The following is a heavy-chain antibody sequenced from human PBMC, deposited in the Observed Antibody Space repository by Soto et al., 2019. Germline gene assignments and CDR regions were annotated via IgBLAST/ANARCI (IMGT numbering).Heavy chain of an antibody. J-gene: IGHJ4*02. CDR3: ARGLAAVDY. CDR2: INPNGGST. V-gene: IGHV1-46*01. D-gene: IGHD6-13*01. CDR1: GYTFTNYY. Sequence: QVQLVQSGAEVKKPGAPVKLSCKASGYTFTNYYIHWVRQAPGQGLEWMAIINPNGGSTNYAQKFQGRVTLTRDTSTSTVYMDLSSLKSEDTAVYYCARGLAAVDYWAQGTLVTVSS.